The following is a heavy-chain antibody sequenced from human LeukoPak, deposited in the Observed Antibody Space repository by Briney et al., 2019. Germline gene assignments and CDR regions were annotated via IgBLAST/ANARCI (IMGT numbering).Heavy chain of an antibody. D-gene: IGHD4/OR15-4a*01. CDR2: ISYDGNNK. CDR3: AGATLYFDY. CDR1: GFTFSSYA. Sequence: PGGSLRLSCAASGFTFSSYAMHWVRQAPGKGLEWVAVISYDGNNKYYADSVKGRFTISRDNSKNTLYLQMNSLRAEDTAVYYCAGATLYFDYWGQGTLVTVSS. V-gene: IGHV3-30*04. J-gene: IGHJ4*02.